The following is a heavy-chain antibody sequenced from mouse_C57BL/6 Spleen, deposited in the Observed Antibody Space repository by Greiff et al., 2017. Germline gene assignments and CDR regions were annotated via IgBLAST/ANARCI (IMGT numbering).Heavy chain of an antibody. V-gene: IGHV1-82*01. CDR2: IYPGDGDT. CDR1: GYAFSSSW. Sequence: QVQLQQSGPELVKPGASVKISCKASGYAFSSSWMHWVKQRPGQGLEWIGRIYPGDGDTNYNGKFKGQATLTADTSSSTAYMQLSSLTSEDAAVYFCAREDYEGGLAYWGQGTLVTVSA. J-gene: IGHJ3*01. CDR3: AREDYEGGLAY. D-gene: IGHD2-4*01.